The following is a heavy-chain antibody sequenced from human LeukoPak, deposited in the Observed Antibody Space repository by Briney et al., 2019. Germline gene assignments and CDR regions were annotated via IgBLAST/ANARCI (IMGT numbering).Heavy chain of an antibody. V-gene: IGHV4-34*01. J-gene: IGHJ4*02. CDR3: ARRPRNSGSYDGPSGLDY. Sequence: SETLSLTCAVYGESFSGYYWSWIRQPPGKGLEWIGEVNHSGSTNYNPSLKSRVTILVDTSKNQFSLNLSSVTAADTAMYYCARRPRNSGSYDGPSGLDYWGQGTLVTVSS. CDR2: VNHSGST. D-gene: IGHD1-26*01. CDR1: GESFSGYY.